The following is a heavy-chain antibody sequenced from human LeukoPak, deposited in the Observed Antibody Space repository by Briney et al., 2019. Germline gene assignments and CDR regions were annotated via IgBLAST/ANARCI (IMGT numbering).Heavy chain of an antibody. Sequence: PGGSLRLSCAASGFTFSSYGMNWVRQAPGKGLEWVSGISPSGGGTYYADSVRGRFTISRDNSKSTLSLQMNSLRAEDTAIYYCATYRQVLLPFESWGQGTLVTVSS. J-gene: IGHJ4*02. CDR3: ATYRQVLLPFES. CDR2: ISPSGGGT. D-gene: IGHD2-8*02. CDR1: GFTFSSYG. V-gene: IGHV3-23*01.